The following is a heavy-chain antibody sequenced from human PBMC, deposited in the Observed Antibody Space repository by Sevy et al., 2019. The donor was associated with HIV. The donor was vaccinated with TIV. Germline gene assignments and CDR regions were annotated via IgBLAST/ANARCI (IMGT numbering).Heavy chain of an antibody. D-gene: IGHD5-12*01. J-gene: IGHJ4*02. CDR1: GYTFTSYC. V-gene: IGHV1-46*01. CDR3: AIPGFSGYDGVDQ. CDR2: INPSGGST. Sequence: ASVKVSCKASGYTFTSYCIHWVRQAPGQGLEWMGIINPSGGSTTYAQMFQGRVTLTRDKSTSTVFLELSSLRSDDTAVYYCAIPGFSGYDGVDQWGQGTLVTVSS.